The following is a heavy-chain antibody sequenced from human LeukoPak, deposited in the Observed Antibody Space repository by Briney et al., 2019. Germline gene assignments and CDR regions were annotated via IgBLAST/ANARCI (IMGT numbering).Heavy chain of an antibody. CDR1: GYSFTSYW. J-gene: IGHJ6*04. Sequence: GESLKISCKGSGYSFTSYWIGWVRQMPGKGLEWMGIIYPGDSDTRYSPSFQGQVTISADKSISTAYLQWSSLKASDTAMYYCARHGLNYYGSGSYRYYYGMDVWGKGTTVAVSS. CDR2: IYPGDSDT. D-gene: IGHD3-10*01. V-gene: IGHV5-51*01. CDR3: ARHGLNYYGSGSYRYYYGMDV.